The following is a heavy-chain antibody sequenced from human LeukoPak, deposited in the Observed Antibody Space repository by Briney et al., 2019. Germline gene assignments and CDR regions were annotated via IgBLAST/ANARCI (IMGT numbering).Heavy chain of an antibody. Sequence: SVKVSCEASGGTFSSYAISWVRQAPGQGLEWMGRIIPILGIANYAQKFQGRVTITADKSTSTAYMELSSLRSEDTAVYYCASLSGGNDYWGQGTLVTVSS. D-gene: IGHD4-23*01. CDR2: IIPILGIA. V-gene: IGHV1-69*04. CDR1: GGTFSSYA. J-gene: IGHJ4*02. CDR3: ASLSGGNDY.